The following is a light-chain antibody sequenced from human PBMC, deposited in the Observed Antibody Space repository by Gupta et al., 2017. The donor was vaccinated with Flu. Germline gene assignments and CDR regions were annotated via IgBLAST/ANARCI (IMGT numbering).Light chain of an antibody. CDR2: AAS. Sequence: DIQMTQSPSSLSASVGDRVTITCRASQSISSYLNWYQQKPGKAPKLLIYAASSLQSGVPSRFSGSGSGTDFTLTISSLQPEDFATYYCQQSYNTSLTFGGGTKVEIK. CDR1: QSISSY. J-gene: IGKJ4*01. V-gene: IGKV1-39*01. CDR3: QQSYNTSLT.